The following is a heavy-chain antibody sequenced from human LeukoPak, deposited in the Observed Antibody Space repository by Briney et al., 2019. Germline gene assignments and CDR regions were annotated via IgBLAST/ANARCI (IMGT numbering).Heavy chain of an antibody. CDR3: ARPLGSSARSDY. CDR1: GFTFSSYS. V-gene: IGHV3-21*01. D-gene: IGHD6-6*01. CDR2: ISSSSSYI. J-gene: IGHJ4*02. Sequence: PGGSLRLPCAASGFTFSSYSMNWVRQAPGKGLEWVSSISSSSSYIYYADSVKGRFTISRDNAKNSLYLQMNSLRAEDTAVYYCARPLGSSARSDYWGQGTLVTVSS.